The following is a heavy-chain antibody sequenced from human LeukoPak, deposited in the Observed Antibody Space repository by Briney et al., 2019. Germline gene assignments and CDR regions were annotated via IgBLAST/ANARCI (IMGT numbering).Heavy chain of an antibody. CDR3: ARVLSTVTTFDY. J-gene: IGHJ4*02. Sequence: GGSLRLSCAASRFTFSDYYMSWIRQAPGKGLEWVSYISSSGSNKYYADSVKGRFTISRDNAKNSLYLQMNSLRAEDTAVYYCARVLSTVTTFDYWGQGTLVTVSS. D-gene: IGHD4-17*01. CDR1: RFTFSDYY. V-gene: IGHV3-11*04. CDR2: ISSSGSNK.